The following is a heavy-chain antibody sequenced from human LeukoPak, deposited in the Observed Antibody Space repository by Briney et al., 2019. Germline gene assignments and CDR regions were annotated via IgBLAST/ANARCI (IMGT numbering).Heavy chain of an antibody. CDR3: AKYVVVVPAAMMGFYYYYYGMDV. J-gene: IGHJ6*02. Sequence: GGSLRLSCAASGFTFSSFAIHWVRQTPGKGLEWVSGVSGSGATTTYADSVKGRFTISRDNSKNTLYLQMNSLRAEDTAVYYCAKYVVVVPAAMMGFYYYYYGMDVWGQGTTVTVSS. CDR1: GFTFSSFA. D-gene: IGHD2-2*01. V-gene: IGHV3-23*01. CDR2: VSGSGATT.